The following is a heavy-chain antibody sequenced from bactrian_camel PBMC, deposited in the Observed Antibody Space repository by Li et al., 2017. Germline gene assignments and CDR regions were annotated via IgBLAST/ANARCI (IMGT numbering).Heavy chain of an antibody. CDR2: IYSDGST. J-gene: IGHJ4*01. CDR3: ATNPPRQPRDDDEPSCDEYRE. D-gene: IGHD4*01. Sequence: HVQLVESGGGSVQVGGSLRLSCVASGGTTSGLTIREVCMGWFRQAPDKEREAVARIYSDGSTIYGESTEGRFTVSSDNDKRRVYLQMESLRPEDSADYFCATNPPRQPRDDDEPSCDEYREWGQGTQVTVSS. V-gene: IGHV3S53*01. CDR1: GGTTSGLTIREVC.